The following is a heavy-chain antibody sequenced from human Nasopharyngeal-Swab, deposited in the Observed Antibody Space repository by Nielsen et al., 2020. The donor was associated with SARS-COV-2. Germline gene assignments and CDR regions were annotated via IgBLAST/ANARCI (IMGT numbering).Heavy chain of an antibody. D-gene: IGHD1-1*01. J-gene: IGHJ6*02. CDR1: GFTFSSYA. V-gene: IGHV3-23*01. CDR3: APMGGQRPYYYGLDV. Sequence: GESLKISCAASGFTFSSYAMSWVRQAPGKGLDWVSSISGSGGSAYYADSVKGRFTISRDNSKNALYLHMNSLRAEDTAVYYCAPMGGQRPYYYGLDVWGQGTTVTVSS. CDR2: ISGSGGSA.